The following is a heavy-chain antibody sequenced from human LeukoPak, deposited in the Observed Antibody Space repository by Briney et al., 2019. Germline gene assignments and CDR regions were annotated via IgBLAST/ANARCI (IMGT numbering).Heavy chain of an antibody. V-gene: IGHV4-59*08. CDR2: IYNSEST. D-gene: IGHD5-24*01. CDR3: ARGAGAGYNLQPFDY. Sequence: SESLSLTCTVSGGSISSYYWSWIRQPPGKGLEWIDIYNSESTKYNPSLKSRVSISVDTSKNQFSLKLSSVTAADTAVYYCARGAGAGYNLQPFDYWGQGTLVTVSS. CDR1: GGSISSYY. J-gene: IGHJ4*02.